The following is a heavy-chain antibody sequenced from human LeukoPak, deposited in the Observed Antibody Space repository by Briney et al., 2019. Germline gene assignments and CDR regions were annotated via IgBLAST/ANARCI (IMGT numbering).Heavy chain of an antibody. Sequence: GGSLRLSCAASGFTFSSYSMNWVRQAPGKGLEGVSSISSSSSYIYYADSVKGRFTISRDNAKNSLYLQMNSLRAEDTAVYYCAREGLELDARDAFDIWGQGTMVTVSS. CDR2: ISSSSSYI. CDR1: GFTFSSYS. V-gene: IGHV3-21*01. J-gene: IGHJ3*02. CDR3: AREGLELDARDAFDI. D-gene: IGHD1-26*01.